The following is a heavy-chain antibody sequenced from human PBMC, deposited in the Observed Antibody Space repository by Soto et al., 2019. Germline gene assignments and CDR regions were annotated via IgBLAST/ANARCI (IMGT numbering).Heavy chain of an antibody. D-gene: IGHD3-10*01. J-gene: IGHJ3*02. Sequence: ASVKLSCKASGYTFTSYDLHWVRQALGERLEWMGWINAGNGNTKYSQNFQGRVTITRDTSASTAYMELSSLRSEDTAVYYCGSGLTMFRGVILDTFDIWGQGTMVTVSS. CDR1: GYTFTSYD. CDR3: GSGLTMFRGVILDTFDI. V-gene: IGHV1-3*01. CDR2: INAGNGNT.